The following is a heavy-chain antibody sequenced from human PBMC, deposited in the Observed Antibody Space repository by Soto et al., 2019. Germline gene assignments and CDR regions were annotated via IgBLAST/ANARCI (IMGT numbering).Heavy chain of an antibody. CDR2: IIPIFGTA. J-gene: IGHJ4*02. CDR3: ARVDGYNSHFDY. CDR1: GGTFSSCA. D-gene: IGHD5-12*01. Sequence: VSCKASGGTFSSCAISWGRQSPGQGLELMGGIIPIFGTANYAQKFQGRVTITADESTSTAYMELSSLRSEDTAVYYCARVDGYNSHFDYWGQGTLVTVSS. V-gene: IGHV1-69*01.